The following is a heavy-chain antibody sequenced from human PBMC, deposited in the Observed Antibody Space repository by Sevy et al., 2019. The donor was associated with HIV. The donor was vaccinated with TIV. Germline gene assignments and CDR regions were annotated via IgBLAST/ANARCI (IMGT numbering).Heavy chain of an antibody. Sequence: GGSLRLSCAASGFTFSSYAMHWVRQAPGKGLEWVAVISYDGSNKYYADSVKGRFTISRDNSKNTLYLQMNSLRAEDTALSYCAREGYCSTTSCYTGSYYYYGMDVWGQGTTVTVSS. J-gene: IGHJ6*02. D-gene: IGHD2-2*02. CDR2: ISYDGSNK. V-gene: IGHV3-30-3*01. CDR3: AREGYCSTTSCYTGSYYYYGMDV. CDR1: GFTFSSYA.